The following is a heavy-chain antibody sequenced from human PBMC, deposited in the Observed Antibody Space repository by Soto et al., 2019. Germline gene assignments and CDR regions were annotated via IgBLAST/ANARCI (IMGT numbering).Heavy chain of an antibody. D-gene: IGHD6-13*01. V-gene: IGHV1-69*01. CDR1: GGSFSSYA. CDR2: IIPVFGTA. CDR3: ARDLFMSIPDLLAAAGPGGMDV. Sequence: QVLLVQSGAEVKKSGSSVKVSCKASGGSFSSYAISWVRQAPGQGLEWMGGIIPVFGTANYAQKFQGRVTITADESTGTVYMELSSLRSEDTATYYCARDLFMSIPDLLAAAGPGGMDVWCQGTTVTVSS. J-gene: IGHJ6*02.